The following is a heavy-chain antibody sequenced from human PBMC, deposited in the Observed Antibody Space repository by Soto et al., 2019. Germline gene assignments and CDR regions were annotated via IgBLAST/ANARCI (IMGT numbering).Heavy chain of an antibody. CDR1: GGTFSRYS. D-gene: IGHD2-2*01. CDR3: AREDRDRETGLVPAAIDGMDV. J-gene: IGHJ6*02. CDR2: IIPIFGIA. Sequence: QVQLVQSGAEVKKPGSSVKVSCKSSGGTFSRYSITWVRQAPGHGLEWIGRIIPIFGIASYAQKFQGRVTITADESTSTGYMELSSLRSEDTAVYYCAREDRDRETGLVPAAIDGMDVWGQGTTVTVSS. V-gene: IGHV1-69*08.